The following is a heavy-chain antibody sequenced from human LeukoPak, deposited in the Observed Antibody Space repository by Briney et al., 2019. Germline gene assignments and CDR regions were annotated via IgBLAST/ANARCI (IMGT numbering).Heavy chain of an antibody. CDR1: GFTSSSYG. CDR2: ISYDGSNK. V-gene: IGHV3-30*18. Sequence: PGGSLRLSCAASGFTSSSYGMHWVRQAPGKGLEWVAVISYDGSNKYYADSVKGRFTISRDNSKNTLYLQMNSLRAEDTAVYYCAKDSDFWSGYYPVHFDYWGQGTLVTVSS. J-gene: IGHJ4*02. CDR3: AKDSDFWSGYYPVHFDY. D-gene: IGHD3-3*01.